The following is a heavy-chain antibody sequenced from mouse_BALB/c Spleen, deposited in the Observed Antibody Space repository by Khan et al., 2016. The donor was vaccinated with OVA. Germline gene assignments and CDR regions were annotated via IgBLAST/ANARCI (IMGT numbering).Heavy chain of an antibody. CDR1: GYSITSDYA. Sequence: EVELVESGPGLVKPSQSLSLTCTVTGYSITSDYAWNWIRQFPGNKLEWMGYISYSGNTNYNPSLQSRISLTRDTSKNQLFLQLNSVTTEDTATYYCSRVYGGDFDYWGQGTTLTVSS. CDR3: SRVYGGDFDY. D-gene: IGHD2-10*02. J-gene: IGHJ2*01. CDR2: ISYSGNT. V-gene: IGHV3-2*02.